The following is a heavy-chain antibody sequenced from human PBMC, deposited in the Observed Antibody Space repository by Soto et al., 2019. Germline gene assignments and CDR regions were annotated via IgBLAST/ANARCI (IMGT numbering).Heavy chain of an antibody. CDR3: ARARWDPIFGVVSLDY. CDR2: ISHSGGT. Sequence: SETLSLTCAVDGVSFSNYYWSWIRQPPGKGLEWIGEISHSGGTNYNPSLKSRVTISVDTSKNQFSLKLSSVTAADTAVYYCARARWDPIFGVVSLDYWGRGTLVTVSS. D-gene: IGHD3-3*01. CDR1: GVSFSNYY. J-gene: IGHJ4*02. V-gene: IGHV4-34*01.